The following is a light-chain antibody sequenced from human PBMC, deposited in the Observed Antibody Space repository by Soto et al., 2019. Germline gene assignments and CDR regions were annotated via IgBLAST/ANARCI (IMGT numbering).Light chain of an antibody. CDR2: EVT. V-gene: IGLV2-14*01. Sequence: QSVLTQPASVSGSPGQSITISCTGTSSDVGGYNYVSWYQQHPGKAPKLMIYEVTNRPSGVSTRFSGSKSGNTASLIISGLQAEDEADYYFSSYTVISTYVFGTGTKVTVL. CDR3: SSYTVISTYV. J-gene: IGLJ1*01. CDR1: SSDVGGYNY.